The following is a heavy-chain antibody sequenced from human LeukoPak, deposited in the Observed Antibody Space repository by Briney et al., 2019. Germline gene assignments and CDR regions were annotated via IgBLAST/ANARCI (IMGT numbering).Heavy chain of an antibody. Sequence: GESLRLSCAASGFTFSSYSMNWVRQAPGKGLELGSYISSASNTIYYADSVKGRFTISRDNAKNSLYLQMNSLRAEDTAMYYCARDGWFGDYNWFDPWGQGTLVTVSS. V-gene: IGHV3-48*01. D-gene: IGHD3-10*01. CDR3: ARDGWFGDYNWFDP. J-gene: IGHJ5*02. CDR2: ISSASNTI. CDR1: GFTFSSYS.